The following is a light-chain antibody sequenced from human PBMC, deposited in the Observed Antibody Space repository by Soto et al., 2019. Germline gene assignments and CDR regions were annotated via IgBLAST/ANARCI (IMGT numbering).Light chain of an antibody. V-gene: IGKV3-11*01. Sequence: EIVLTQSPATLSLSPGERATLSCWASQSVSSYLAWYQQRPGQAPRLLIYDASNRATGIPARFSGSGSGTDFTLPISSREPEDFAVYYCQQRSNGPITVGQGTRLEIK. CDR1: QSVSSY. J-gene: IGKJ5*01. CDR2: DAS. CDR3: QQRSNGPIT.